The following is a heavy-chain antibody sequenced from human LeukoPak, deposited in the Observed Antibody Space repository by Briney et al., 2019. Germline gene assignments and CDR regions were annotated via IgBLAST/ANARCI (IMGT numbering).Heavy chain of an antibody. CDR1: GGSFSGYY. Sequence: SDTLSLTCAVYGGSFSGYYWSWIRQPPGKGLEWIGGINHSGGTNYNPSLKSRVTISVDTSKNQFSLKLSSVTAADTAVYYCARRFAFEEDIVVVPAAMPFDYWGQGTLVTVSS. CDR3: ARRFAFEEDIVVVPAAMPFDY. J-gene: IGHJ4*02. V-gene: IGHV4-34*01. D-gene: IGHD2-2*01. CDR2: INHSGGT.